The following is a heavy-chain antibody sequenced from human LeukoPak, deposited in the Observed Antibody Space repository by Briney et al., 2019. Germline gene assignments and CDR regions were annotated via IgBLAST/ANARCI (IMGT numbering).Heavy chain of an antibody. CDR1: GYTFTGYY. J-gene: IGHJ6*03. CDR2: INPNSGGT. V-gene: IGHV1-2*02. D-gene: IGHD6-13*01. CDR3: ARDRGQQQLVWNYYYYMDV. Sequence: ASVKVSCKASGYTFTGYYMHWVRQAPGQGLEWMGWINPNSGGTNYAQKFQGRVTMTRDTSISTAYMELRSLRSDDTAVYYCARDRGQQQLVWNYYYYMDVWGKGTTVTVSS.